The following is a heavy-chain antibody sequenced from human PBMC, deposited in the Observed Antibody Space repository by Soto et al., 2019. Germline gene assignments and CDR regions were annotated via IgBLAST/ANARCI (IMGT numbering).Heavy chain of an antibody. D-gene: IGHD3-22*01. CDR1: GFTFSSYA. Sequence: PGGSLRLSCAASGFTFSSYAMHWVRQAPGKGLEWVAVISYDGSNKYYADSVKGRFTISRDNSKNTLYLQMNSLRAEDTAVYYCARDLPYYYDSSGYPDAFDIWGQGTMVTVSS. V-gene: IGHV3-30-3*01. CDR2: ISYDGSNK. CDR3: ARDLPYYYDSSGYPDAFDI. J-gene: IGHJ3*02.